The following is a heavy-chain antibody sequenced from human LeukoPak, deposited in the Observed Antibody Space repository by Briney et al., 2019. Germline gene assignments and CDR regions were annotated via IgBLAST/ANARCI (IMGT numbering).Heavy chain of an antibody. V-gene: IGHV4-34*01. CDR1: GGSFSGYY. D-gene: IGHD6-13*01. J-gene: IGHJ5*02. CDR3: ARGRRAAASPVLSLGASFDP. CDR2: INHSGST. Sequence: SETLSLTCAVYGGSFSGYYWSWIRQPPGKGLEWIGEINHSGSTNYNPSLKSRVTISVDTSKNQFSLKLSSVTAADTAVYYCARGRRAAASPVLSLGASFDPWGQGTLVTVSS.